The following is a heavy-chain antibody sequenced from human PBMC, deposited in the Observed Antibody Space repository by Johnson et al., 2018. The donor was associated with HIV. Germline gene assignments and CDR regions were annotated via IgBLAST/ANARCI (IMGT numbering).Heavy chain of an antibody. CDR3: TTGHYYDRSGDAFDI. V-gene: IGHV3-72*01. CDR1: RSIFSDHY. D-gene: IGHD3-22*01. CDR2: SRRKVNSYTT. Sequence: VHLVESGGGLIPPGESLRLSLVASRSIFSDHYMDWVRQAPGRGLEWVGRSRRKVNSYTTEYAAPVKGRFTISRDDSKNTLYLQMNSLKTEDTAVYYCTTGHYYDRSGDAFDIWGQGTMVTVSS. J-gene: IGHJ3*02.